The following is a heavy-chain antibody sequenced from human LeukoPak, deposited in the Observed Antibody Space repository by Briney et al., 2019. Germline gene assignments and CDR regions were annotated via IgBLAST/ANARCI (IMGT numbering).Heavy chain of an antibody. Sequence: SETLSLTCTVSGGSISSYYWSWIRQPPGKGLEWIGYIYYSGSTNYNPSLKSRVTISVDTSKNQFSLKLSSVTAADTAVYYCVRFLEWRGYYYGMDVWGQGTTVTVSS. D-gene: IGHD3-3*01. V-gene: IGHV4-59*08. CDR3: VRFLEWRGYYYGMDV. CDR1: GGSISSYY. J-gene: IGHJ6*02. CDR2: IYYSGST.